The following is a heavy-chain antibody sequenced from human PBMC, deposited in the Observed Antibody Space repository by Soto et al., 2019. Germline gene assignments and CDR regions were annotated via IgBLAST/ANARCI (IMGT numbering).Heavy chain of an antibody. CDR3: AGMPYTSGLRFDP. V-gene: IGHV4-30-2*01. Sequence: SETLSLTCAVSGGSITSGNSYSWSWIRQPPGKGLEWIGSISHTGSTSYNPSLKSRVTMSVDKSKNQFSLKLSSVTAADMGVYFCAGMPYTSGLRFDPWGPGTLVTVPQ. CDR2: ISHTGST. CDR1: GGSITSGNSYS. J-gene: IGHJ5*02. D-gene: IGHD6-19*01.